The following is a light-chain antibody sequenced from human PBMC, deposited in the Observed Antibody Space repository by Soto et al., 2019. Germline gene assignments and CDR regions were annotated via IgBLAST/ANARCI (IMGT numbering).Light chain of an antibody. Sequence: EIVLTQSPATLSLSPGERATLSCRASQSVDSYLAWYQQKPGQAPRLLIYDASNRATGIPARFSGSGSETGFTLTISSLGPEDFAVYYCQQRRSWPITFGQGTRLEIK. CDR1: QSVDSY. CDR3: QQRRSWPIT. J-gene: IGKJ5*01. V-gene: IGKV3-11*01. CDR2: DAS.